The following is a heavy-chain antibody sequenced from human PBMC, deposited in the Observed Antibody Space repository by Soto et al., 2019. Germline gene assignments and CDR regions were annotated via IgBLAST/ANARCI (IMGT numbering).Heavy chain of an antibody. V-gene: IGHV1-18*01. CDR3: ARDRVAAARNYYYGMDV. CDR1: GYTFTRYG. J-gene: IGHJ6*02. Sequence: QVPLVQSGAEVKKPGAPVKVSYKASGYTFTRYGVSWVRQAPGQRLEWMGWISADNGNTHYAQNFQGRVTMTTDTSTSTVYMELRSLRSDDTAVYYCARDRVAAARNYYYGMDVWGQGTTVTVSS. D-gene: IGHD6-13*01. CDR2: ISADNGNT.